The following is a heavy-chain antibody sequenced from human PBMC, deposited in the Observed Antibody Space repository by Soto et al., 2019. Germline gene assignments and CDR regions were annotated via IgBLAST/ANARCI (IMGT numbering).Heavy chain of an antibody. CDR1: GFTFSSYS. Sequence: GSLRLSCAASGFTFSSYSMNWVRQAPGKGLEWVSSISSSSSYIYYADSVKGRFTISRDNAKNSLYLQMNSLRAEDTAVYYCARDNVKSITGTTLVYYYYGMDVWGQGTTVTVSS. CDR3: ARDNVKSITGTTLVYYYYGMDV. J-gene: IGHJ6*02. V-gene: IGHV3-21*01. CDR2: ISSSSSYI. D-gene: IGHD1-7*01.